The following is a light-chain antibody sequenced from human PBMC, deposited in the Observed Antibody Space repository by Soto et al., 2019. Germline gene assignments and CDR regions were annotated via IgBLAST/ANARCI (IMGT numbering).Light chain of an antibody. J-gene: IGKJ4*02. CDR2: GAS. Sequence: EIVLTQSPGTLSLSPGERATLSCRASQSFRSSYLAWYQQKPGQAPRLLIYGASSRATGIPDRFSGSGSVTDFTLTISRLEPEDFSVYYCQQYGSTFGGGTKVEIK. V-gene: IGKV3-20*01. CDR1: QSFRSSY. CDR3: QQYGST.